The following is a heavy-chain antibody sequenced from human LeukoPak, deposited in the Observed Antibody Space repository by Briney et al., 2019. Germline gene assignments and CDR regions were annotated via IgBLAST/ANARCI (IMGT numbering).Heavy chain of an antibody. D-gene: IGHD3-10*01. CDR3: ARDSGDYYGSGSYYWFDP. Sequence: PGGSLRLSCAASGFTFSSYAMSWVRQVPGKGLEWVSTVSGSGGSTYYADSVKGRFTISRDNSKNTLYLQMNSLRAEDTAVYFCARDSGDYYGSGSYYWFDPWGQGTLVTVSS. J-gene: IGHJ5*02. CDR1: GFTFSSYA. CDR2: VSGSGGST. V-gene: IGHV3-23*01.